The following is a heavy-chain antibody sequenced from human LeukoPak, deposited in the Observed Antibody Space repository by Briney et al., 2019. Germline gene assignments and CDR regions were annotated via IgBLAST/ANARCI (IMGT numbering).Heavy chain of an antibody. CDR2: IYTSGST. CDR1: GGSISSYY. D-gene: IGHD1-26*01. Sequence: PSETLSLTCTVSGGSISSYYWSWIRQPPGKGLEWIGYIYTSGSTNYNPSLKSRVTISVDTSKNQFSLKLSSVTAADTAVYYCARGSGSYLRYFDYWGQGTLVTVSS. J-gene: IGHJ4*02. CDR3: ARGSGSYLRYFDY. V-gene: IGHV4-4*09.